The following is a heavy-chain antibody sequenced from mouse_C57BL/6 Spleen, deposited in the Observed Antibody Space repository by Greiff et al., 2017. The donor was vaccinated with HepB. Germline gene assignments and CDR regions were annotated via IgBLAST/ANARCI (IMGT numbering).Heavy chain of an antibody. CDR3: ARDYSNFFDY. D-gene: IGHD2-5*01. Sequence: VQLQQSGAELVRPGTSVKVSCKASGYAFTNYLIEWVKQRPGQGLEWIGVINPGSGGTNYNEKFKGKATLTADKSSSTAYMQLSSLTSEDSAVYFCARDYSNFFDYWGQGTTLTVSS. CDR2: INPGSGGT. CDR1: GYAFTNYL. J-gene: IGHJ2*01. V-gene: IGHV1-54*01.